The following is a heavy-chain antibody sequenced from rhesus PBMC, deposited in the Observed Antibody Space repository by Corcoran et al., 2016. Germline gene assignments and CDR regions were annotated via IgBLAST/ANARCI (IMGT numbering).Heavy chain of an antibody. CDR3: AREYCTGSGCYAYYGLDS. J-gene: IGHJ6*01. Sequence: QVQLQESGPGLVKPSETLSLTCAVSGGSISDDYYWSLIRQPPGKGLEWIGYIYGSGGGTNYNPSRKNRVTSSIDTSKNRFSLKLSSVTAADTAVYYCAREYCTGSGCYAYYGLDSWGQGVVVTVSS. V-gene: IGHV4-106*01. CDR1: GGSISDDYY. CDR2: IYGSGGGT. D-gene: IGHD2-21*01.